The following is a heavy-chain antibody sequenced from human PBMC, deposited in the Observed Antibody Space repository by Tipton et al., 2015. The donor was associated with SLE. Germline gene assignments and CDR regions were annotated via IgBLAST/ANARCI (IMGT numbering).Heavy chain of an antibody. J-gene: IGHJ4*02. Sequence: SLRLSCAASGFTFDDYSMHWVRQAPGKGLELVSGISWNSGSIGYADSVKGRFTISRDNAKNSLYLQMNSLRAEDTALYYCAKSPLSNSIAATSFDYWGQGTLVTVSS. CDR2: ISWNSGSI. CDR3: AKSPLSNSIAATSFDY. CDR1: GFTFDDYS. V-gene: IGHV3-9*01. D-gene: IGHD6-13*01.